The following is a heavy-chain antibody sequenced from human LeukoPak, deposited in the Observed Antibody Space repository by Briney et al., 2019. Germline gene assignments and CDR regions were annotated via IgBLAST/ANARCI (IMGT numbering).Heavy chain of an antibody. Sequence: SQTLSLTCAVYGGSFSGYYWSWIRQPPGKGLEWIGEINHSGSTNYNPFLKSRVTISVDTSKNQFSLKLSSVTAADTAVYYCARAHGSGTYANWGQGTLVTVSS. CDR2: INHSGST. V-gene: IGHV4-34*01. CDR1: GGSFSGYY. J-gene: IGHJ4*02. D-gene: IGHD3-10*01. CDR3: ARAHGSGTYAN.